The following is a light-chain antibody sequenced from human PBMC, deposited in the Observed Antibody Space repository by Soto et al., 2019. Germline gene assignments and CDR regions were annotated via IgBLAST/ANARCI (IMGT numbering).Light chain of an antibody. CDR3: VLYMGSGIWV. CDR2: NTN. J-gene: IGLJ3*02. CDR1: SGSVSTSYR. V-gene: IGLV8-61*01. Sequence: QAVVTQDSSFSVSPGGTVTLTCGFSSGSVSTSYRPSWYQQTPGQAPRTLIYNTNTRSSGVPDRFSGSILVKKAALTITGAQADDESDYYCVLYMGSGIWVFGGGTKLTVI.